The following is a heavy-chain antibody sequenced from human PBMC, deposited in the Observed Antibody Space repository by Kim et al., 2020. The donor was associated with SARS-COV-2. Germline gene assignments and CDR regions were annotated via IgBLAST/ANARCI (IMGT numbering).Heavy chain of an antibody. Sequence: GGSLRLSCAASGFTFSSYAMSWVRQAPGKGLEWVSAISGSGGGTYYADSVKGRFTISRDNSKNTLYLQMNSLRAEDTAVYYCAKDLYSGYVYYYYVMEVWGQGATFTVSS. CDR3: AKDLYSGYVYYYYVMEV. CDR1: GFTFSSYA. J-gene: IGHJ6*02. D-gene: IGHD5-12*01. CDR2: ISGSGGGT. V-gene: IGHV3-23*01.